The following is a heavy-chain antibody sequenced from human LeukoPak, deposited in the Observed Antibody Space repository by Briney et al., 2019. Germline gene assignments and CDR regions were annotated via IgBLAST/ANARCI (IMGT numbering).Heavy chain of an antibody. CDR3: AELGITMIGGV. Sequence: PGGSLRLSCAASGFTFSSYSLNWVRQAPGKGLEWVSSISSSSSYIYYADSVKGRFTISRDNAKNSLYLQMNSLRAEDTAVYYCAELGITMIGGVWGKGTTVTISS. V-gene: IGHV3-21*01. CDR1: GFTFSSYS. J-gene: IGHJ6*04. CDR2: ISSSSSYI. D-gene: IGHD3-10*02.